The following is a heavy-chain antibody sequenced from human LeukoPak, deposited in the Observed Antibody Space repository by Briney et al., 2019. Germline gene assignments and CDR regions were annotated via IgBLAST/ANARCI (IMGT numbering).Heavy chain of an antibody. CDR2: IWNDGSDK. D-gene: IGHD4-11*01. CDR3: AKDAERGFDFSNSLQS. V-gene: IGHV3-33*06. CDR1: GFTFGHYA. Sequence: GGSRRLSCTTSGFTFGHYAMHWVGRAPGKGLEWGAVIWNDGSDKYYGDSVKGRFTISRDNSKKSVYLQLSSLRVEDTAVYYCAKDAERGFDFSNSLQSWGQGTLVTVSS. J-gene: IGHJ4*02.